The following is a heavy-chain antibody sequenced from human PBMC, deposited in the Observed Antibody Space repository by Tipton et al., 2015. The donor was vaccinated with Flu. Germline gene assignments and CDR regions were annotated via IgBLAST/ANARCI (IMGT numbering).Heavy chain of an antibody. CDR3: ARLQLPGYFDL. J-gene: IGHJ2*01. Sequence: TLSLTCTVSGGSISSYYWGWIRQPPGKGLEWIGSIYYSGSTYYNPSLKSRVTISVDTSKNQFSLKLSSVTAADTAVYYCARLQLPGYFDLWGRGTLVTVSS. CDR1: GGSISSYY. D-gene: IGHD2-2*01. V-gene: IGHV4-39*01. CDR2: IYYSGST.